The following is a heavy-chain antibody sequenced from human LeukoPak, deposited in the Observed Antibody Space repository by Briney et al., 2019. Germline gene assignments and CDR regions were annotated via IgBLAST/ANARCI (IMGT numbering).Heavy chain of an antibody. D-gene: IGHD3-10*01. CDR3: ARDLTMVRATTGY. V-gene: IGHV3-11*01. CDR2: ISSSGSTI. CDR1: GFTFSDYY. Sequence: GGSPRLSCAASGFTFSDYYMSWIRQAPGKGLEWVSYISSSGSTIYYADSVKGRFTISRDNAKNSLYLQMNSLRAEDTAVYYCARDLTMVRATTGYWGQGTLVTVSS. J-gene: IGHJ4*02.